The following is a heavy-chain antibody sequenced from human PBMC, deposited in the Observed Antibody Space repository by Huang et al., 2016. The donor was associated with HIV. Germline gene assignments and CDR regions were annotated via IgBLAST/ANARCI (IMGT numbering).Heavy chain of an antibody. CDR3: TRLTMIGDGDY. D-gene: IGHD3-22*01. J-gene: IGHJ4*02. Sequence: EVQLVESGGGLVQPGGSLKLSCAASGFTFSGCAMDGVRQASGKGLEGVGRIRSKANSYATAYAASVKGRFTISRDDSKNTAYLQMNSLKTEDTAVYYCTRLTMIGDGDYWGQGTLVTVSS. CDR2: IRSKANSYAT. V-gene: IGHV3-73*01. CDR1: GFTFSGCA.